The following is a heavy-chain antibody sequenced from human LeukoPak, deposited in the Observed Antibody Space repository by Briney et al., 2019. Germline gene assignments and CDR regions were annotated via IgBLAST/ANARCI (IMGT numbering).Heavy chain of an antibody. V-gene: IGHV1-2*02. CDR1: GYTFTSYD. J-gene: IGHJ4*02. Sequence: ASVKVSCKASGYTFTSYDINWVRQAPGQGLEWMGWINPNSGGTNYAQKFQGRVTMTRDTSISTAYMELSKLRYDDPDVHYCARPGHYVSGGGGQGTLVTVSS. D-gene: IGHD3-10*01. CDR2: INPNSGGT. CDR3: ARPGHYVSGG.